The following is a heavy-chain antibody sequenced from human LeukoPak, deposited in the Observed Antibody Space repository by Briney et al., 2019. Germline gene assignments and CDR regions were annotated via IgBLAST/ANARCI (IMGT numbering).Heavy chain of an antibody. D-gene: IGHD3-22*01. CDR1: VFSFSHCA. Sequence: PGGSLRLSCAVSVFSFSHCAMLWVRQASGKGLEWVGRIRSKDNSYATAYAASVKGRFNISGDDSKNTAYLQMNSLNTEDTTVYYSTRQTPDYYEGSGTPNRGQGTLVTVSS. CDR3: TRQTPDYYEGSGTPN. J-gene: IGHJ4*02. V-gene: IGHV3-73*01. CDR2: IRSKDNSYAT.